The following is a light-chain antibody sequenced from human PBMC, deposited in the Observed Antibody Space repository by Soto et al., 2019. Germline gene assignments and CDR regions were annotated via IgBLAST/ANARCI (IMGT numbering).Light chain of an antibody. Sequence: QLVLTQPPSASGTPGQRVTISCSGSSSNIGSETVNWYQQLPGTAPKLLIYSNYQRPSGVPDRFSGSKSGTSASLAISGLQSEDEADYYCAAWDDSLVGWVFGGGTKLTVL. CDR3: AAWDDSLVGWV. CDR1: SSNIGSET. V-gene: IGLV1-44*01. CDR2: SNY. J-gene: IGLJ3*02.